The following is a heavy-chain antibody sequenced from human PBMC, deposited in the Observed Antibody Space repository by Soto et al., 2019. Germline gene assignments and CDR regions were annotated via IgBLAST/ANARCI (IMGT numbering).Heavy chain of an antibody. CDR3: ARVVGVVAATIYYYFDY. CDR2: IYYSGST. J-gene: IGHJ4*02. CDR1: GGSISSGGYY. V-gene: IGHV4-31*03. D-gene: IGHD2-15*01. Sequence: QVQLQESGPGLVKPSQTLSLTCTVSGGSISSGGYYWSWIRQHPGKGLEWIGYIYYSGSTYYNPSRKSRVTISVDTAKNPCSLKLSSVTAADTAVYYCARVVGVVAATIYYYFDYWGQGTLVTVSS.